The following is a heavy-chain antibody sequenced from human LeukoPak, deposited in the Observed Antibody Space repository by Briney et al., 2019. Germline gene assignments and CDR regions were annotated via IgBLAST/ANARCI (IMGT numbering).Heavy chain of an antibody. CDR3: ARFRRGGSYNVAFVF. Sequence: ASVKVSCKASGYTFTSYGISWVRQAPGQGLEWMGWISAYNGNTNYAQKLQGRVTTTTDTSTSTAYMELRSLRSDDTAVYYCARFRRGGSYNVAFVFGGKGTRVPVSS. CDR2: ISAYNGNT. CDR1: GYTFTSYG. D-gene: IGHD1-26*01. J-gene: IGHJ3*01. V-gene: IGHV1-18*01.